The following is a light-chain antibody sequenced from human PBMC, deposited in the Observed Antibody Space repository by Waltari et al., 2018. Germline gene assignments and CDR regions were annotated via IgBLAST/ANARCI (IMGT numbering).Light chain of an antibody. CDR3: AAWDDSLSVWV. J-gene: IGLJ3*02. Sequence: QSVLTPPPSASGPPGQRVTISCSGGRSNLRNHHVICYQQFPGTAPKLRILRIYQRPSGVPDRFSGSKSGTSASLAISGLRSEDEADYYCAAWDDSLSVWVFGGGTKLTVL. CDR1: RSNLRNHH. CDR2: RIY. V-gene: IGLV1-47*01.